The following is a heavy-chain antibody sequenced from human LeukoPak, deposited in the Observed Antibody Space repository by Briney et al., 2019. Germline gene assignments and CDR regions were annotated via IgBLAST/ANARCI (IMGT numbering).Heavy chain of an antibody. CDR1: GFTFSSYW. D-gene: IGHD2-2*01. J-gene: IGHJ5*02. Sequence: GGSLRLSCAASGFTFSSYWMSWVRQAPGKGLEWVANIKQDGSEKYYVDSVKGRFTISRDNAKNSLYLQMNSLRAEDTAVYYCAREGYCSSTSCYYYTGDNWFDPWGQGTLVTVSS. V-gene: IGHV3-7*01. CDR2: IKQDGSEK. CDR3: AREGYCSSTSCYYYTGDNWFDP.